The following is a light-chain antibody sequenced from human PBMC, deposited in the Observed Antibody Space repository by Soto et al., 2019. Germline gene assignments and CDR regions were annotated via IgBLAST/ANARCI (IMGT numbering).Light chain of an antibody. CDR2: GAS. Sequence: EIVLTQSPGTLSLSPGERATLSCRASQSVSSSYLAWYQQKPGQAPRLLIYGASSRAAGIPDRFSGSGSGTDFTLTISRLAPEDYAVYYCQRYGRSPITFGPGTKVDIK. CDR1: QSVSSSY. CDR3: QRYGRSPIT. V-gene: IGKV3-20*01. J-gene: IGKJ3*01.